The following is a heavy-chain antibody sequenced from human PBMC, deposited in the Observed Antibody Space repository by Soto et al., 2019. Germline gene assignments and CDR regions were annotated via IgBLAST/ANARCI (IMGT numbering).Heavy chain of an antibody. CDR1: GYSFTSYW. J-gene: IGHJ5*02. CDR2: IYPGDSAT. Sequence: GESLKISCKGSGYSFTSYWIGWVRQMPGKGLEWMGIIYPGDSATRYSPSFQGQVTISADKPISTAYLQWSSLKASDTAMYYCARMRYYYDSSGYSYNWFDPWGQGTLVTVCS. V-gene: IGHV5-51*01. D-gene: IGHD3-22*01. CDR3: ARMRYYYDSSGYSYNWFDP.